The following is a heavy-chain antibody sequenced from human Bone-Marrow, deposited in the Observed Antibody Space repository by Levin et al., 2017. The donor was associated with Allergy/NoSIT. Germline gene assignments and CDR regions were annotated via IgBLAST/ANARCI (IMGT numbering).Heavy chain of an antibody. V-gene: IGHV3-48*03. CDR1: GFTFRSYE. CDR3: ARWALIAAVSYGMDV. CDR2: ISSSGSTI. J-gene: IGHJ6*02. Sequence: HAGGSLRLSCAASGFTFRSYEMNWVRQAPGKGLEWVSYISSSGSTIYYADSVKGRFTISRDNAKNSLYLQMNSLRAEDTAVYYCARWALIAAVSYGMDVWGQGTTVTVSS. D-gene: IGHD6-13*01.